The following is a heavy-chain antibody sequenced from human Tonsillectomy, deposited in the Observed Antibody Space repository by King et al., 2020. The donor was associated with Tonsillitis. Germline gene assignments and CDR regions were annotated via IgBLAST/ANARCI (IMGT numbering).Heavy chain of an antibody. V-gene: IGHV3-33*03. Sequence: VQLVESGGGVVQPGTSLRLSCAASGFTFSSYSMHWVRQAPGKGLEWVAVIWYDGSKKYYGDFVKGRFTISRDNSKNTLFRQMKSLRGEDTAVYNCAKDESWWLPSQNWFDPWGQGTPVTVSS. CDR2: IWYDGSKK. D-gene: IGHD2-15*01. CDR1: GFTFSSYS. CDR3: AKDESWWLPSQNWFDP. J-gene: IGHJ5*02.